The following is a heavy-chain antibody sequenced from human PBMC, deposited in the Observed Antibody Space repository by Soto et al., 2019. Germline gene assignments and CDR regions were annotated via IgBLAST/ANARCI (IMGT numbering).Heavy chain of an antibody. CDR3: ARDGGYDILTGYFYYNYYYYGMDV. CDR1: GFTFSSYS. J-gene: IGHJ6*02. V-gene: IGHV3-21*01. CDR2: ISSSSSYI. Sequence: GGSLRLSCAASGFTFSSYSMNWVRQAPGKGLEWVSSISSSSSYIYYADSVKGRFTISRDNAKNSLYLQMNSLRAEDTAVYYCARDGGYDILTGYFYYNYYYYGMDVWGQGTTVTVSS. D-gene: IGHD3-9*01.